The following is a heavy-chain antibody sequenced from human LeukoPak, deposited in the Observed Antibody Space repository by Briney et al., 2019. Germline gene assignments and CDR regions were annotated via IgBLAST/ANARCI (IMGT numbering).Heavy chain of an antibody. CDR3: AKDEEGYSSGWYGS. CDR2: ISYDGSNK. J-gene: IGHJ5*01. CDR1: GFTFSSYG. D-gene: IGHD6-19*01. Sequence: GGSLRLSCAASGFTFSSYGMHWVRQAPGKGLEWVAVISYDGSNKYYADSVKGRFTISRDNSKNTLYLQMNSLRAEDTAVYYCAKDEEGYSSGWYGSWGQGTLVTVSS. V-gene: IGHV3-30*18.